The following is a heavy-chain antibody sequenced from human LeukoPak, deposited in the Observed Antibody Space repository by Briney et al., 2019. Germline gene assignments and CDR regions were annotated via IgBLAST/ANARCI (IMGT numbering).Heavy chain of an antibody. CDR3: ARALGDGDYVY. Sequence: GASVKVSCKASGGTFSSYAISWVRQAPGQGLEWMGGIIPIFGTANYAQKFQGRVTITTDESTSTAYMELSRLRSDDTAVYYCARALGDGDYVYWGQGTLVTVSS. CDR1: GGTFSSYA. D-gene: IGHD4-17*01. J-gene: IGHJ4*02. CDR2: IIPIFGTA. V-gene: IGHV1-69*05.